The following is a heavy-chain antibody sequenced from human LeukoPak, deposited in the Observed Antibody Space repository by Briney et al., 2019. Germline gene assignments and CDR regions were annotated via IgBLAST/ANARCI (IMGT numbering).Heavy chain of an antibody. CDR1: GFTFSDYY. J-gene: IGHJ3*02. D-gene: IGHD3-9*01. V-gene: IGHV3-11*04. Sequence: GGSLRLSCAASGFTFSDYYMTWIRQAPGKGLEWVSYISSSAVTIYYADSVKGRFTISRDNAKNSLYLQMNSLRAEDTAVYYCARVGGRYFDWLPFDIWGQGTMVTVSS. CDR3: ARVGGRYFDWLPFDI. CDR2: ISSSAVTI.